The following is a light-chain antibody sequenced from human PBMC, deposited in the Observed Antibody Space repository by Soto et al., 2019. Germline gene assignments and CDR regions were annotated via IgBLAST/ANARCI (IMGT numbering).Light chain of an antibody. V-gene: IGKV3-20*01. Sequence: EIVMTKSPATLSVSPGEGATLSCRASQSVSSELAWYQQKPGQAPRLLIYGASSRATGIPDRFSGSGSGTDFTLTISRLEPEDSAVYYCQQHGTTFGQGTKVDIK. CDR3: QQHGTT. CDR1: QSVSSE. J-gene: IGKJ1*01. CDR2: GAS.